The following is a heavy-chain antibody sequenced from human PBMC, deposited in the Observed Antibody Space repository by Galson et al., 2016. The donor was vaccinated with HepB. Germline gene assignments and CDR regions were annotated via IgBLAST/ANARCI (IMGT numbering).Heavy chain of an antibody. D-gene: IGHD3-22*01. Sequence: TLSLTCTVSGGSISSGGYSWSWIRQHPGKGLEWIGYIYYSGSTYYNPSLKSRITISVDTSKDQFSLKLSSVTAADTAVYYCARVPNFYDSSGYPSAGYYFDFWGQGTLVTVSS. CDR1: GGSISSGGYS. V-gene: IGHV4-31*03. CDR2: IYYSGST. CDR3: ARVPNFYDSSGYPSAGYYFDF. J-gene: IGHJ4*02.